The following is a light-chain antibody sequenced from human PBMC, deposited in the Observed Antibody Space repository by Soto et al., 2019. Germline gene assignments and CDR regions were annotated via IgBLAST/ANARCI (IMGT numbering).Light chain of an antibody. J-gene: IGKJ1*01. CDR3: QHSSRTPWT. CDR2: AAS. Sequence: DIQMTQSPSSLSASVGDRVTITCRASQTISSFLNWYQQKPGKAPKLLIYAASSLQSGVPSRFSGSGSGTDFTLTISSLQPEDFATYYCQHSSRTPWTFGQGTKGDIK. CDR1: QTISSF. V-gene: IGKV1-39*01.